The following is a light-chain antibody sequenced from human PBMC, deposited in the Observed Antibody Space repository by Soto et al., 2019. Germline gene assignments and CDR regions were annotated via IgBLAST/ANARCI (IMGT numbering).Light chain of an antibody. J-gene: IGLJ3*02. CDR3: SSYATSNPCV. Sequence: QSALAQPASVSGSPGQSITISCTGTSNDIGHYNYVSWYQHHPGKAPKIIIYEVSNRPSGVSSRFSGSKSGNTASLTISGLQTGDEADYYCSSYATSNPCVFGGGTKVTVL. CDR2: EVS. CDR1: SNDIGHYNY. V-gene: IGLV2-14*01.